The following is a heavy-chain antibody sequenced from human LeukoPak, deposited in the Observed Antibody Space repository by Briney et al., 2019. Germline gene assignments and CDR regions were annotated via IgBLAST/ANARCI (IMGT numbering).Heavy chain of an antibody. J-gene: IGHJ4*02. V-gene: IGHV3-53*01. D-gene: IGHD3-16*02. CDR3: RGGYRHPYHFDS. CDR2: LYTGGGT. Sequence: PGGSLRLSCTASGFSVRTTYMSWVRQAPGKGLEWVSVLYTGGGTDHADSVKGRFTISRDNSKNTLSLQMNSLRAEDTAIYCTRGGYRHPYHFDSWGQGTLVTVSS. CDR1: GFSVRTTY.